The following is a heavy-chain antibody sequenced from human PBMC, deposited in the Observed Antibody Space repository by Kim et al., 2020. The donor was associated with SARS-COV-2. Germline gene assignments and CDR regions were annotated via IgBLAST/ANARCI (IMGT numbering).Heavy chain of an antibody. V-gene: IGHV3-23*01. D-gene: IGHD2-15*01. CDR3: AKDEVVVVAAGAFDI. J-gene: IGHJ3*02. Sequence: DSVKGRFTISRDNSKNTLYLQMNSLRAEDTAVYYCAKDEVVVVAAGAFDIWGQGTMVTVSS.